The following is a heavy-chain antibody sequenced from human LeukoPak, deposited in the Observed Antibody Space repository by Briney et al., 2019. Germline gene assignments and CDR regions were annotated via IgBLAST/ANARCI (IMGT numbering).Heavy chain of an antibody. Sequence: GGSLRLSCAASGFTFSSYAMSWVRQAPGKGLEWVSVIYAGDSTYYADSLKGRFTISSDKSKNTVYLQMNSLRAGDTAVYYCATDHRNLDAFDIWGQGTTVTVSS. J-gene: IGHJ3*02. CDR3: ATDHRNLDAFDI. D-gene: IGHD1-14*01. V-gene: IGHV3-66*01. CDR1: GFTFSSYA. CDR2: IYAGDST.